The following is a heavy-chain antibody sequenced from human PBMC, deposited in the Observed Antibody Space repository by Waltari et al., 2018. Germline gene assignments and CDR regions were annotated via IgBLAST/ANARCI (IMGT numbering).Heavy chain of an antibody. CDR3: ATDPIPLIQDPPHDAFDI. J-gene: IGHJ3*02. D-gene: IGHD2-15*01. Sequence: EVQLLESGGGLVQPGGSLRLSCAASGFTFSSYAMSWVRQAPGQGLEWVSVIYSGGSTYYADSGKCRFTISRDNSKNTLYLQMNSLRAEDTAVYYCATDPIPLIQDPPHDAFDIWGQGTMVTVSS. V-gene: IGHV3-23*03. CDR1: GFTFSSYA. CDR2: IYSGGST.